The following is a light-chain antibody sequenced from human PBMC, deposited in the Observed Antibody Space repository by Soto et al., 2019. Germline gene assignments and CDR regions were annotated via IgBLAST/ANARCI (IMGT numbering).Light chain of an antibody. CDR3: QQVNGYPHT. CDR1: QAINSH. J-gene: IGKJ2*01. V-gene: IGKV1-9*01. CDR2: AAS. Sequence: DVQLTQSPSFLSASVGDRVTITCRASQAINSHLAWYQQIPGKGPKLLIYAASTLQSGVPSRFSGSGSGTEFTLAISSLQPEDFATYYCQQVNGYPHTFGQGTKLEIK.